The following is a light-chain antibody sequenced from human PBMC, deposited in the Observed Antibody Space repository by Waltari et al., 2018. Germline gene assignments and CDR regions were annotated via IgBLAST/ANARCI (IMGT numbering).Light chain of an antibody. J-gene: IGKJ2*01. Sequence: EVVMTQSPGTLSLSPGETATLSGRASPSVDNSLAWYQQKIGQAPSPLIYGASNRAADIPDRFSSSGYGTEFTLTIRSLQSEDFAVYYCQQYETWPRTFGQGTKLEI. V-gene: IGKV3D-15*01. CDR2: GAS. CDR1: PSVDNS. CDR3: QQYETWPRT.